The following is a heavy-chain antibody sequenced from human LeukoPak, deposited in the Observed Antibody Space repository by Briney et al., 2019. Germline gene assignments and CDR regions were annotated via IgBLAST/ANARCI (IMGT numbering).Heavy chain of an antibody. CDR2: IYVTGT. J-gene: IGHJ6*03. Sequence: SETLSLTCTVSGGSISTYYWSWIPQSPGKGREWIGYIYVTGTRYNPYLHSRVTISVDRSRNNFFLKMGSVAAEDTAAYSCARHIGGGIEDMDVRGKGTKVIVSS. CDR3: ARHIGGGIEDMDV. V-gene: IGHV4-59*08. CDR1: GGSISTYY. D-gene: IGHD3-16*02.